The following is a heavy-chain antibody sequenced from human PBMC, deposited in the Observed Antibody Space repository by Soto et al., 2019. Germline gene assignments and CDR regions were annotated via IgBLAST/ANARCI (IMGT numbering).Heavy chain of an antibody. CDR3: AKVGPRATTRDYFDY. CDR1: GFTFSSYG. V-gene: IGHV3-30*18. D-gene: IGHD1-1*01. J-gene: IGHJ4*02. CDR2: ISYDGSDK. Sequence: QVQLVESGGGVVQPGRSLRLSCAASGFTFSSYGMYWVRQAPGKGLEWVAIISYDGSDKYYADSVRGRFTISRDNSKNTLYLQMNSLGDEDMAVYYCAKVGPRATTRDYFDYWGQGTLVAVSS.